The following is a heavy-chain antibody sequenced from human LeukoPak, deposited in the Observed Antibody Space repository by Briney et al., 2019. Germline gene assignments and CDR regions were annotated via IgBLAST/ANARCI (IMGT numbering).Heavy chain of an antibody. Sequence: GGSLRLSCVTSGFTFSSYGMHWVRQVPGKGLEWVAVISYDAKSSYHVDSVKGRFTISRDNSKNTLFLQMNSLRAEDTAVYYCARDHTAPSIIFDYWGQGTLVTVSS. CDR1: GFTFSSYG. D-gene: IGHD1-14*01. V-gene: IGHV3-30*03. CDR2: ISYDAKSS. CDR3: ARDHTAPSIIFDY. J-gene: IGHJ4*02.